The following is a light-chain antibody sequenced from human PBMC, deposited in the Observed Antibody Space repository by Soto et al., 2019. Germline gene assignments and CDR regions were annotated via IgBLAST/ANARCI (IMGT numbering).Light chain of an antibody. CDR1: QSVLYSSNNKNY. J-gene: IGKJ5*01. CDR2: WAS. V-gene: IGKV4-1*01. Sequence: DIVMTQSPDSLAVSLGERAIINCKSSQSVLYSSNNKNYLAWYQQKPGQPPKLLIYWASTRESGVPDRFSGSGSGTQFTLTISSLQAEDVAVYYCQQYYTTPLTFGQGTRLEIK. CDR3: QQYYTTPLT.